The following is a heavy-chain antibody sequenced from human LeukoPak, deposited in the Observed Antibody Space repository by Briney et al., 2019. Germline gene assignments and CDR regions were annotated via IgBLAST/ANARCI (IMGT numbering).Heavy chain of an antibody. CDR2: IYTSGST. J-gene: IGHJ6*03. Sequence: PSETLSLTCTVSGGSISSGSYYWSWIRQPAGKGLEWIGRIYTSGSTNYNPSLKSRVTISVDTSKNQFSLKLSSVTAADTAVYYCARTVWTDFWGGYYGRVGYCMDVWGEGTTVTVSS. CDR3: ARTVWTDFWGGYYGRVGYCMDV. CDR1: GGSISSGSYY. D-gene: IGHD3-3*01. V-gene: IGHV4-61*02.